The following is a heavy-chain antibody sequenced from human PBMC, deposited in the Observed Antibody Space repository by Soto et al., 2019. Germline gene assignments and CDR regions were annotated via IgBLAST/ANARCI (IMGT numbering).Heavy chain of an antibody. J-gene: IGHJ5*02. CDR3: ERQDRVVAEGRWFDP. V-gene: IGHV4-38-2*02. CDR1: GYSISSGYH. CDR2: VHYSGNT. Sequence: SETLSLTCTVSGYSISSGYHWAWIRQPPGKGLEWLGSVHYSGNTYYNPSLKSRLTISVDKSKNQFSLNLSSVTAADTAVYYCERQDRVVAEGRWFDPWGQGPLVPVSS. D-gene: IGHD2-15*01.